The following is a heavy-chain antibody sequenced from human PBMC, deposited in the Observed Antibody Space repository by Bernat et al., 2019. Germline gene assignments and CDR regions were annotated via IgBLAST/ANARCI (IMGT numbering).Heavy chain of an antibody. Sequence: QVQLQQWGAGLLKPSETLSLTCAVYGGSFSGYYWSWIRQPPGKGLEWIGEINHSGSTNYNPSLKSRVTISVDTSKNQFSLKLSSVTAADTAVYYCARGSLGIVASTFDYWGQGTLVTVSS. CDR2: INHSGST. CDR3: ARGSLGIVASTFDY. CDR1: GGSFSGYY. V-gene: IGHV4-34*01. J-gene: IGHJ4*02. D-gene: IGHD1-26*01.